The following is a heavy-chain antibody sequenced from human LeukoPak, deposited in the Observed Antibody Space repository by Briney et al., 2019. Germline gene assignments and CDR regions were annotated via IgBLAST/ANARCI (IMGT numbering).Heavy chain of an antibody. V-gene: IGHV4-59*01. Sequence: SETLSLTCTVSGGSISSYYWIWIRQPPGKGLEWIGFIYYNGNTNYNPSLKSRVTISEDSSKSQSSLKLTSVTAADTAVYYCARVSGYSYGYDFDYWGQGTLVTVSS. CDR2: IYYNGNT. CDR1: GGSISSYY. J-gene: IGHJ4*02. D-gene: IGHD5-18*01. CDR3: ARVSGYSYGYDFDY.